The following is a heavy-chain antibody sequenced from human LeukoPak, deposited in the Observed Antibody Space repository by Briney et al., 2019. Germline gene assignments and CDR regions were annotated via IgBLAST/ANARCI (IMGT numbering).Heavy chain of an antibody. CDR1: GGSISSYY. Sequence: PSETLSLTCTVSGGSISSYYWSWIRQPAGKGVEWIGRMYSSGSTNYNPSLKSRVTMSVETSKNQFSLKLSSVTAADTAVYYCARVGYYYDSSAYYYNRLRWYFDLWGRGTLVTVSS. J-gene: IGHJ2*01. CDR2: MYSSGST. CDR3: ARVGYYYDSSAYYYNRLRWYFDL. D-gene: IGHD3-22*01. V-gene: IGHV4-4*07.